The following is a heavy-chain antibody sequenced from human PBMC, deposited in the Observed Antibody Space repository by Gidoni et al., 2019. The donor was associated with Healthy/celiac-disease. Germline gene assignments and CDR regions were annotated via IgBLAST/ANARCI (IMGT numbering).Heavy chain of an antibody. D-gene: IGHD5-18*01. CDR1: GFTVSSYA. CDR2: ISYDGSNK. Sequence: QVQLVESGGGGVQHGRSLRLSCADSGFTVSSYAMLWVRQAPGTGLEWVAVISYDGSNKYYADSVNGRFTISRDNSKNTLYLQMNSLRAEDTAVYYCARGYSYGHFDYWGQGTLVTVSS. V-gene: IGHV3-30-3*01. CDR3: ARGYSYGHFDY. J-gene: IGHJ4*02.